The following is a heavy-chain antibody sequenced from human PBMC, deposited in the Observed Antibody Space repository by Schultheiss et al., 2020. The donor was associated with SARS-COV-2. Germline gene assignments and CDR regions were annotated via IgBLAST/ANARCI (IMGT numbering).Heavy chain of an antibody. J-gene: IGHJ6*02. Sequence: SVKVSCKASGGTFSSYAISWVRQAPGQGLEWMGGIIPIFGTANYAQKFQGRVTITADESTSTAYMELSSLRSEDTAVYYCARINIVVVPAARPDTYYYYGMDVWGQGTTVTVSS. D-gene: IGHD2-2*01. CDR1: GGTFSSYA. CDR2: IIPIFGTA. V-gene: IGHV1-69*13. CDR3: ARINIVVVPAARPDTYYYYGMDV.